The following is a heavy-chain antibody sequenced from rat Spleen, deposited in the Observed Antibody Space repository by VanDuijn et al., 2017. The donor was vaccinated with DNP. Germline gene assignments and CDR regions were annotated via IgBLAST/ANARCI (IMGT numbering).Heavy chain of an antibody. Sequence: EVRLVESGGALVQPGRSLKLSCAASGFTFSDYNMAWVRQAPTKGLEWVATISASGGSTFYPDSVKGRFTISRDDAKSGLYLQMNSLKSEDTATYYCARGSTSIYWYFDFWGPGTMVTVSS. CDR1: GFTFSDYN. V-gene: IGHV5-27*01. J-gene: IGHJ1*01. D-gene: IGHD3-1*01. CDR3: ARGSTSIYWYFDF. CDR2: ISASGGST.